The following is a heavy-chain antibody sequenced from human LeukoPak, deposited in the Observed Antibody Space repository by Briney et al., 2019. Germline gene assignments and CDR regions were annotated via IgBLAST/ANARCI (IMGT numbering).Heavy chain of an antibody. D-gene: IGHD6-19*01. CDR3: AKAYNSGWYHFDY. CDR1: GFTFSSYG. CDR2: ISYDGSNK. Sequence: HAGGSLRLSCAASGFTFSSYGMHWVRQAPGKGLEWVAVISYDGSNKYCADSVKGRFTISRDNSKNTLYLQMNSLRAEDTAVYYCAKAYNSGWYHFDYWGQGTLVTVSS. V-gene: IGHV3-30*18. J-gene: IGHJ4*02.